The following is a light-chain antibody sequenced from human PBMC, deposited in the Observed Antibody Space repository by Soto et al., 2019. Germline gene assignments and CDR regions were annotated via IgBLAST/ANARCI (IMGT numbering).Light chain of an antibody. V-gene: IGKV3-20*01. CDR3: QQYGSPPLT. CDR2: GAS. J-gene: IGKJ4*01. CDR1: QSVATRS. Sequence: DIVLTQSPGTLSLSPGERATLSCKASQSVATRSLAWYQQKPGQAPRLVISGASSRATGIPERFSGSGSGTEFTLTISRLEPEDFAVYYCQQYGSPPLTFGGGTKVEIK.